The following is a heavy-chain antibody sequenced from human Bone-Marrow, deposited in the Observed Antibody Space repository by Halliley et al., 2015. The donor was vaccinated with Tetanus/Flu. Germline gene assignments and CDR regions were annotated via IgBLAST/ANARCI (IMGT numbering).Heavy chain of an antibody. V-gene: IGHV3-23*01. D-gene: IGHD6-19*01. Sequence: SAGGGGTYFAGPVKGRFTMSRDNSKNILYLQMSGLTVEDTALYYCAKTDRDGWYVSSHFAFWGQGTLVSVSS. CDR3: AKTDRDGWYVSSHFAF. CDR2: SAGGGGT. J-gene: IGHJ4*02.